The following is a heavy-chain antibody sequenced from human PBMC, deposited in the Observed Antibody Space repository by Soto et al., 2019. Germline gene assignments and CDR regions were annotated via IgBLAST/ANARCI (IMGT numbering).Heavy chain of an antibody. J-gene: IGHJ4*02. D-gene: IGHD1-7*01. Sequence: GGSLRLSCAASGFTFSSYAMSWVRQAPGKGLEWVSTISGGGGSTYYADSVKGRFTLSRDNSKNTLYVQMNSLRAEDTAVYYCAKSSAFSSYCFDYWGQGTLVTVSS. V-gene: IGHV3-23*01. CDR1: GFTFSSYA. CDR2: ISGGGGST. CDR3: AKSSAFSSYCFDY.